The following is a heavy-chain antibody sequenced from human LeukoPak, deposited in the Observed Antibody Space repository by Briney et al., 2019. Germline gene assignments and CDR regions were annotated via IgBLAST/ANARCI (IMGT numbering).Heavy chain of an antibody. CDR1: GFTFSNYA. CDR3: ASNKEVFYESSGGY. Sequence: GGSLRLSCAASGFTFSNYAMSWVRQAPGKGLEWVSAISGSGGNTYYADSVKGRFTISRDNSKNTVFLQMKSLRAEDTAVYYCASNKEVFYESSGGYWGQGNPVSVSS. D-gene: IGHD3-22*01. J-gene: IGHJ4*02. V-gene: IGHV3-23*01. CDR2: ISGSGGNT.